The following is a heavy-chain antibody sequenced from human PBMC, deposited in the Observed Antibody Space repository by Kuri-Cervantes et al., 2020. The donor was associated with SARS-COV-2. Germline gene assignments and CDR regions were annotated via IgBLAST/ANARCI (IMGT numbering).Heavy chain of an antibody. CDR1: GGTFSSYA. V-gene: IGHV1-8*03. D-gene: IGHD2-15*01. J-gene: IGHJ3*02. CDR3: ARSYCSGGSCYSQALDI. CDR2: MNPNSGNT. Sequence: ASVKVSCKASGGTFSSYAISWVRQATGQGLEWMGWMNPNSGNTGYAQKFQGRVTITRNTSISTAYMELSSLRSEDTAVYYCARSYCSGGSCYSQALDIWGQGTMVTVSS.